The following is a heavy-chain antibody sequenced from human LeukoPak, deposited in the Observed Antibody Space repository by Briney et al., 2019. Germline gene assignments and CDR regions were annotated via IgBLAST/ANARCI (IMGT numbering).Heavy chain of an antibody. Sequence: SVTLSLTCTVSGGSISSSSYYWGWIRQPPGKGLEWIGSIYYSGSTYYNPSLKSRVTISVDTSKNQFSLKLSSVTAADTAVYYCASFSASYYYYYMDVWGKGTTVTVSS. V-gene: IGHV4-39*01. D-gene: IGHD3-10*01. CDR1: GGSISSSSYY. CDR2: IYYSGST. CDR3: ASFSASYYYYYMDV. J-gene: IGHJ6*03.